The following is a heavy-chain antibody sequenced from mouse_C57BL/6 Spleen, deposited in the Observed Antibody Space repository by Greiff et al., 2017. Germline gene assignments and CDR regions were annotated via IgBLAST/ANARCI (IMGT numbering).Heavy chain of an antibody. CDR1: GYTFTSYW. Sequence: QVQLQQPGAELVRPGSSVKLSCKASGYTFTSYWMDWVKQRPGQGLEWIGNIYPSDSETHYNQKFKDKATLTVDKSSSTAYMQLSSLTSEDSAVYDCARTLSTVVAPFDYWGQGTTLTVSS. CDR2: IYPSDSET. V-gene: IGHV1-61*01. D-gene: IGHD1-1*01. J-gene: IGHJ2*01. CDR3: ARTLSTVVAPFDY.